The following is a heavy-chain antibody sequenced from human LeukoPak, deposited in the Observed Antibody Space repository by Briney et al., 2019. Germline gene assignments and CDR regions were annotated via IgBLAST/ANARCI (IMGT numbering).Heavy chain of an antibody. CDR2: ISHDGNNE. J-gene: IGHJ4*02. CDR1: GFTFSTFG. Sequence: GGSLTLSCAASGFTFSTFGIHWVRQAPDKGLEWVAAISHDGNNEYYTDTVKGRFTISRDNSKNMIYLQMNSLRGEDSAVYYCAKVNNYDDYWGQGTLVTVSS. CDR3: AKVNNYDDY. D-gene: IGHD1/OR15-1a*01. V-gene: IGHV3-30*18.